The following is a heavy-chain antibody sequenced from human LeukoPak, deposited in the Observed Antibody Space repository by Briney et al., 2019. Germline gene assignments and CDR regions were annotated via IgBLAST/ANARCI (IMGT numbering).Heavy chain of an antibody. Sequence: ASVKVSCKASGGTFSSYAISWVRQAPGQGLEWMGWINPKSGGTNSAQKFQGRVTMTRDTSISTAYMGLSRLTSDDTAVYYFARGAVSFWSGLDYWGQGTLVTVSS. CDR3: ARGAVSFWSGLDY. D-gene: IGHD3-3*01. J-gene: IGHJ4*02. V-gene: IGHV1-2*02. CDR1: GGTFSSYA. CDR2: INPKSGGT.